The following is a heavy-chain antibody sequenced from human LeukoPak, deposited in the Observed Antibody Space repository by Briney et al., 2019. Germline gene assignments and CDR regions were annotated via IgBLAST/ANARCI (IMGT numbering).Heavy chain of an antibody. J-gene: IGHJ4*02. D-gene: IGHD2-2*01. CDR2: IYHSGST. CDR3: ASFLRYCSSTSCYDDFDY. Sequence: PSETLSLTCAVSGGSISSSNWWSWVRQPPGKGLEWIGEIYHSGSTNYNPSLKSRVTISVDKSKNQFSLKLSSVTAADTAVYYCASFLRYCSSTSCYDDFDYWGQGTLVTVSS. V-gene: IGHV4-4*02. CDR1: GGSISSSNW.